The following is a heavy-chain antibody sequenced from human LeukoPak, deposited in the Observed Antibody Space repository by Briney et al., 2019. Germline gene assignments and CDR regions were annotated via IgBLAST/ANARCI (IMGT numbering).Heavy chain of an antibody. Sequence: ASVKVSCKASGYTFTDHYMHGVRQAPGQGFEWMGWIKPNTGGTHYAQKFQGRVTMTTDTSISTAYMELSSLTSDDTAVYYCARQAATGAWLDPWGQGTLVTVSS. J-gene: IGHJ5*02. CDR1: GYTFTDHY. V-gene: IGHV1-2*02. CDR3: ARQAATGAWLDP. CDR2: IKPNTGGT. D-gene: IGHD6-25*01.